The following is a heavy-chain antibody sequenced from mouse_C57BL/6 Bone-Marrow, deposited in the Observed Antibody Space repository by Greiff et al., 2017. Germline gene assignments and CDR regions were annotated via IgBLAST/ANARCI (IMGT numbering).Heavy chain of an antibody. V-gene: IGHV1-52*01. CDR3: ARSSHYYGSSLYYFDY. CDR1: GYTFTSYW. J-gene: IGHJ2*01. Sequence: QVQLQQPGAELVRPGSSVKLSCKASGYTFTSYWMHWVKQRPIQGLEWIGNIDPSDSETHYNQKFTDKATLTVDKSSSTAYMQLSSLTSEDSAVYYCARSSHYYGSSLYYFDYWGQGTTLTVSS. CDR2: IDPSDSET. D-gene: IGHD1-1*01.